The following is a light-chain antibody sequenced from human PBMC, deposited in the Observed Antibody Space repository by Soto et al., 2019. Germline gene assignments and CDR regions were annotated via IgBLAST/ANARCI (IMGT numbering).Light chain of an antibody. Sequence: QSALTQPPSASGSPGQSVTISCTGTTSDIGAYNYVSWYQQRPGKAPKLIIYEVTRRPSGVPDRIFGSKSYTTASLTVSGLQAEDEADYSCAAWDDSLNGPVFGGGTKVTVL. CDR2: EVT. J-gene: IGLJ2*01. CDR1: TSDIGAYNY. CDR3: AAWDDSLNGPV. V-gene: IGLV2-8*01.